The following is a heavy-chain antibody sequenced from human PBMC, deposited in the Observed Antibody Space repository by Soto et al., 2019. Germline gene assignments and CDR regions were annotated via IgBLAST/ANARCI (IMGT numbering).Heavy chain of an antibody. J-gene: IGHJ5*02. D-gene: IGHD3-3*01. CDR1: GYNFNNYA. CDR2: INAGNGDT. CDR3: ARDRDFFQACWFDP. Sequence: ASVKVSCKASGYNFNNYALHWVRQAPGQGLEWMGRINAGNGDTKYSQKFQGRVTITRDTFATTTYMELSSLRSEDTAVYYCARDRDFFQACWFDPWGQGTLVTVSS. V-gene: IGHV1-3*01.